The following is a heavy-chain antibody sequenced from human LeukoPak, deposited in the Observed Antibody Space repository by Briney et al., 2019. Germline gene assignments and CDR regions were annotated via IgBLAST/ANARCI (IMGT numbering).Heavy chain of an antibody. CDR2: ISGSGGST. D-gene: IGHD2-15*01. CDR3: AKGRDIVVVVAATLVY. CDR1: GFTFSNAW. V-gene: IGHV3-23*01. J-gene: IGHJ4*02. Sequence: PGGSLRLSCAASGFTFSNAWMSWVRQAPGKGLEWVSAISGSGGSTYYADSVKGRFTISRDNSKNTLYLQMNSLRAEDTAVYYCAKGRDIVVVVAATLVYWGQGTLVTVSS.